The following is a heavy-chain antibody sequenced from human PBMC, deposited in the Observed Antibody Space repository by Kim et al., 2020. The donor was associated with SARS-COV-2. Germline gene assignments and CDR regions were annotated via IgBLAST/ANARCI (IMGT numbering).Heavy chain of an antibody. V-gene: IGHV4-34*01. Sequence: SETLSLTCAVYGGSFSGYYWSCIRQPPGKGLEWIGEINHSGSTNYNPSLKSRVTISVDTSKNQFSLKLSSVTAADTAVYYCARGRYSSSWYDWFDPWGQG. D-gene: IGHD6-13*01. CDR1: GGSFSGYY. J-gene: IGHJ5*02. CDR3: ARGRYSSSWYDWFDP. CDR2: INHSGST.